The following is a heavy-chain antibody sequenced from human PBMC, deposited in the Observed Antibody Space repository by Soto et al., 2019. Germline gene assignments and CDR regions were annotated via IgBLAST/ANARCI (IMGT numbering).Heavy chain of an antibody. CDR3: AKDIYDFWSGSSPAGYYYYGMDV. Sequence: PGGSLRLSCAASGFTFDDYAMHWVRQAPGKGLEWVSGISWNSGSIGYADSVKGRFTISRDNAKNSLYLQMNSLRAEDTALYYCAKDIYDFWSGSSPAGYYYYGMDVWGQGTTVTVSS. V-gene: IGHV3-9*01. J-gene: IGHJ6*02. CDR2: ISWNSGSI. D-gene: IGHD3-3*01. CDR1: GFTFDDYA.